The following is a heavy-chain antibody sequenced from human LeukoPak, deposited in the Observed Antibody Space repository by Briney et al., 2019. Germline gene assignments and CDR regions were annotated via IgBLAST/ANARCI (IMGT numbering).Heavy chain of an antibody. V-gene: IGHV4-38-2*02. CDR3: ARDDGSYYGTLFDY. CDR1: GYSISSGYY. D-gene: IGHD1-26*01. Sequence: SETLSLTCAVSGYSISSGYYWGWIRPPPGKGLEWIGSIYHSGSTYYNPSLKSRVTISVDTSKNQFSLQLSSVTAADTAVYYCARDDGSYYGTLFDYWGQGTLVTVSS. CDR2: IYHSGST. J-gene: IGHJ4*02.